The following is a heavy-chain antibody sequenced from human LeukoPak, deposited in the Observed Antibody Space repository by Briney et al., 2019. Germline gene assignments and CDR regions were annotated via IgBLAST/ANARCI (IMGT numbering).Heavy chain of an antibody. CDR2: IYYSGST. CDR1: GGSISSSSYY. CDR3: ARDARSSGPSY. D-gene: IGHD6-25*01. Sequence: SETLSLTCTVSGGSISSSSYYWGWIRQPPGKGLEWIGSIYYSGSTYYNPSLKSRVTISVDTSKNQFSLKLSSVTAADTAVYYCARDARSSGPSYWGQGTLVTVSS. V-gene: IGHV4-39*07. J-gene: IGHJ4*02.